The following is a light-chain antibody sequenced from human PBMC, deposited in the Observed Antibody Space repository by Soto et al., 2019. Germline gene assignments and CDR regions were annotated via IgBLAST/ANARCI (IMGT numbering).Light chain of an antibody. CDR2: SHD. Sequence: QSVVTQPLSASQTPGQRGTISCSGSRSNVGRNSVSWYQHVPVTAPKLLMYSHDQRPSGVPDRISACRSGTAASLAISGLRSEDEAFYCCAAWDDSLNAWVFGGGTKLIVL. J-gene: IGLJ3*02. V-gene: IGLV1-44*01. CDR1: RSNVGRNS. CDR3: AAWDDSLNAWV.